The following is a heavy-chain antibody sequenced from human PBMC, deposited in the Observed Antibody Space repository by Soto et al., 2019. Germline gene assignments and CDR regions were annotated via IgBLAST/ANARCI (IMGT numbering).Heavy chain of an antibody. Sequence: ASVKVSCKASGYTFNSYGISWVRQATGQGLEWMGWISAYNGNTNYAQKLQGRVTMTTDTSTSTAYMELSSLRSEDMVVYSYRQGYQLLGTDAFDIWGQGTMVTVSS. CDR3: RQGYQLLGTDAFDI. D-gene: IGHD2-2*01. V-gene: IGHV1-18*03. CDR1: GYTFNSYG. CDR2: ISAYNGNT. J-gene: IGHJ3*02.